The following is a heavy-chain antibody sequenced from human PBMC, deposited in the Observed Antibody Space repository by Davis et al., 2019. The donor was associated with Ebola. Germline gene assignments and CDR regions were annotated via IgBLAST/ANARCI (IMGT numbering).Heavy chain of an antibody. J-gene: IGHJ3*01. CDR1: GGHLSGFY. V-gene: IGHV4-34*01. CDR2: VNHSGNT. Sequence: MPSETLSLTCAVSGGHLSGFYWSWIRQAPGKGMEWIGEVNHSGNTNHNPSLKSRVTISVETSQQISLKLTSVTAADTAVYYCARGGGSDFWSGFEALDVWGQGTMISVSS. CDR3: ARGGGSDFWSGFEALDV. D-gene: IGHD3-3*01.